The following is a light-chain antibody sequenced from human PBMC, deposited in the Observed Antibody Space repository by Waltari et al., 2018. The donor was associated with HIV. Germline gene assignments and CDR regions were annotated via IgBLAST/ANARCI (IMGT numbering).Light chain of an antibody. CDR2: EDN. J-gene: IGLJ3*02. CDR3: QSYDSSNQV. V-gene: IGLV6-57*03. Sequence: NFMLTQPHSVSESPGKTVTISCTRSSGSIADNYVQWYQQRPGSAPTTVSYEDNQRPSGVPVRFSGSIDSSSNSASLTISGLKTEDEADYYCQSYDSSNQVFGGGTQLTVL. CDR1: SGSIADNY.